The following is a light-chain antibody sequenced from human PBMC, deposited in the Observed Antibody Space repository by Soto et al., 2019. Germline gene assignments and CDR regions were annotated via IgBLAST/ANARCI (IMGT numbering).Light chain of an antibody. CDR2: GAS. CDR1: QRVSTN. CDR3: QQYNDWPHT. J-gene: IGKJ2*01. Sequence: EIGMTQSPATLSVSPGEGATLSCRASQRVSTNLACYQQKPGQAPSLLIYGASTRATGGPAGFSGSGSGTEFTLTISSLQSEDFAVYYCQQYNDWPHTFGQGTKLEIK. V-gene: IGKV3-15*01.